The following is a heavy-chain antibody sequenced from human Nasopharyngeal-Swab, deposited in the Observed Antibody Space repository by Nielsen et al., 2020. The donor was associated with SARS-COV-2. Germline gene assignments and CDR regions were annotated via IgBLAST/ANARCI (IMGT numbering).Heavy chain of an antibody. V-gene: IGHV1-2*06. CDR1: GYTFTSYA. D-gene: IGHD6-6*01. Sequence: ASVKVSCKASGYTFTSYAMNWVRQAPGQGLEWMGRINPNSGDTNYAQKFQGRVTMTRDTSISTAYMELSRLRSDDTAVYYCARVYSRSFEYWGQGTQVTVSS. J-gene: IGHJ4*02. CDR3: ARVYSRSFEY. CDR2: INPNSGDT.